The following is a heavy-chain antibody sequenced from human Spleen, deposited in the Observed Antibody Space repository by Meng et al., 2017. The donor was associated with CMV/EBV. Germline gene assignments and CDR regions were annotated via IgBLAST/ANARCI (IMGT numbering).Heavy chain of an antibody. J-gene: IGHJ4*02. CDR2: INGDESST. V-gene: IGHV3-74*03. Sequence: GFRFSGVGMHWVRKVPGKGLVRVSRINGDESSTTYANSVKGRFTISRDNAKNTLFLQMNSLRVEDTAVFYCAMESYFYETSALGDYWGQGVLVTVSS. CDR3: AMESYFYETSALGDY. D-gene: IGHD3-22*01. CDR1: GFRFSGVG.